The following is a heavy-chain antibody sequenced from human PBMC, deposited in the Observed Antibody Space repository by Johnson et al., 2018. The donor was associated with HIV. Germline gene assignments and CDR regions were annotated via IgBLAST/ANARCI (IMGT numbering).Heavy chain of an antibody. CDR2: ISNDGSNK. CDR1: GFTFNSYG. D-gene: IGHD6-19*01. V-gene: IGHV3-30*18. CDR3: AKDVGWPENAFDI. J-gene: IGHJ3*02. Sequence: QVQLVESGGGVVQPGRSLRLSCAASGFTFNSYGMHWVRQAPGKGLEWVAIISNDGSNKYYADSVKGRFTISRDNSKNTLYLQMNSLRVEDTAVYYCAKDVGWPENAFDIWGQGTMVTVSS.